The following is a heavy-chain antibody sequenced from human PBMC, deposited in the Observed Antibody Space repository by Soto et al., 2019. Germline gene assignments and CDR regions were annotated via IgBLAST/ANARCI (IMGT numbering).Heavy chain of an antibody. CDR3: ARDRSYYDFWSGYYGPRNAFDI. CDR1: GGSISSGGYY. Sequence: SETXSLTCTVSGGSISSGGYYWSWIRQHPGKGLEWIGYIYYSGSTYYNPSLKSRVTISVDTSKNQFSLKLSSVTAADTAVYYCARDRSYYDFWSGYYGPRNAFDIWGQGTMVTVSS. J-gene: IGHJ3*02. CDR2: IYYSGST. V-gene: IGHV4-31*03. D-gene: IGHD3-3*01.